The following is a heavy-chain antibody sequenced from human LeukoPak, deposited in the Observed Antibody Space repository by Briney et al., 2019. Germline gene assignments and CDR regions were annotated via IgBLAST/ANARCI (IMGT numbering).Heavy chain of an antibody. Sequence: GGSLRLSCAASGFTFSSYAMSWVRQAPGKGLEWVSGTSGSGSSTYYADSVKGRFTISRDNSKNTLYLQLNSLRAEDTAIYYCARDFGGAYSSDWYGSDHWGQGSLVTVSS. J-gene: IGHJ4*02. V-gene: IGHV3-23*01. CDR2: TSGSGSST. CDR3: ARDFGGAYSSDWYGSDH. D-gene: IGHD6-19*01. CDR1: GFTFSSYA.